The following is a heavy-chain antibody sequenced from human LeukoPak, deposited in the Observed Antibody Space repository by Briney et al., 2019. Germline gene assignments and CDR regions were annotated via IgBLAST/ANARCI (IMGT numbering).Heavy chain of an antibody. D-gene: IGHD2-2*01. CDR1: GYTFAGYY. Sequence: ASVKVSCNASGYTFAGYYMHWVRQAPGQGLQWMGWINPNSGGTNYAQKFQGRVTMTRDTSISTAYMELSRLRSDDTAVYYCARVRGYCSSTSCSPFNWFDPWGQGTLVTVSS. CDR2: INPNSGGT. J-gene: IGHJ5*02. CDR3: ARVRGYCSSTSCSPFNWFDP. V-gene: IGHV1-2*02.